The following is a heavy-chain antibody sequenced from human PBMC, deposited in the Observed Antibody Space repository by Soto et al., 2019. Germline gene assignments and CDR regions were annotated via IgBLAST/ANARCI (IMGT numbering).Heavy chain of an antibody. J-gene: IGHJ4*02. CDR2: TRNKANSYTT. CDR1: GFTFSVHY. D-gene: IGHD1-26*01. Sequence: GGSLRLSCAASGFTFSVHYMDWVRQAPGKGLEWVGRTRNKANSYTTEYAASVKGRFTISRDDSKNSLYLQMNSLKTEDTAVYYCARGGYSGSYNFDYWGQGTLVTVSS. V-gene: IGHV3-72*01. CDR3: ARGGYSGSYNFDY.